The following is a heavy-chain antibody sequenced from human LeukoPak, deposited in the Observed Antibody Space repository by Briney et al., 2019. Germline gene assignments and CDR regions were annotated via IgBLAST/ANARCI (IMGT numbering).Heavy chain of an antibody. D-gene: IGHD3-3*01. CDR1: GGSISSGGYY. CDR3: ARDTGENDFWSGYDY. J-gene: IGHJ4*02. V-gene: IGHV4-31*03. CDR2: IYYSGST. Sequence: SETLSLTCTVSGGSISSGGYYWSWIRQHPGKGLEWIGYIYYSGSTYYNPSLKSRVTISVDTSKNQFSLKLSSVTAADTAVYYCARDTGENDFWSGYDYWGQGTLVTVSS.